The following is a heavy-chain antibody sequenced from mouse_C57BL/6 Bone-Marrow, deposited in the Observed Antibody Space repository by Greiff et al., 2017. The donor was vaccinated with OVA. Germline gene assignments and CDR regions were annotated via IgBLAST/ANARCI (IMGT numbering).Heavy chain of an antibody. CDR1: GYTFTSYG. CDR2: IYPRSGNT. D-gene: IGHD1-1*01. Sequence: VQRVESGAELARPGASVKLSCKASGYTFTSYGISWVKQRTGQGLEWIGEIYPRSGNTYYNEKFKGKATLTADKSSSTAYMELRSLTSEDSAVYFCARDGYYYGSSPYYFDYWGQGTTLTVSS. CDR3: ARDGYYYGSSPYYFDY. J-gene: IGHJ2*01. V-gene: IGHV1-81*01.